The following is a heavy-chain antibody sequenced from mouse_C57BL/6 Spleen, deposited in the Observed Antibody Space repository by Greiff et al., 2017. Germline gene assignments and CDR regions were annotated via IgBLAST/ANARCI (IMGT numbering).Heavy chain of an antibody. D-gene: IGHD1-1*01. CDR2: IDPEDGDT. V-gene: IGHV14-1*01. J-gene: IGHJ2*01. CDR1: GFNIKDYY. CDR3: ASHCNGISYDY. Sequence: VQLQQSGAELVRPGASVKLSCTASGFNIKDYYMHWVKQRPEQGLEWIGRIDPEDGDTEYAPKFQGKATMTADKSSNTAYLQLSSLTSEVTAVYSSASHCNGISYDYWGHGTTLTVSS.